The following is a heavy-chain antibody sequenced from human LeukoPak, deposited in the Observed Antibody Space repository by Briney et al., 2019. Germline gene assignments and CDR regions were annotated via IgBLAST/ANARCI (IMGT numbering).Heavy chain of an antibody. J-gene: IGHJ6*03. CDR1: GSTVSSNY. V-gene: IGHV3-53*01. Sequence: GGSLRLSCAASGSTVSSNYMSWVRQAPGKGLEWVSVIYSGGSTYYADSVKGRFTISRDNSKNTLYLQMNSLRAEDTAVYYCASGDSSSSYYYYYYMDVWGKGTTVTVSS. CDR3: ASGDSSSSYYYYYYMDV. D-gene: IGHD6-6*01. CDR2: IYSGGST.